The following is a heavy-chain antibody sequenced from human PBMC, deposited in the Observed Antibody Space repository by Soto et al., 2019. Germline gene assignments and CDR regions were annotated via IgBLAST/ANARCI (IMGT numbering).Heavy chain of an antibody. V-gene: IGHV3-15*01. J-gene: IGHJ3*02. D-gene: IGHD2-15*01. Sequence: GGSLRLSCAASGFTFSNAWMSWVRQAPGKGLEWVGRIKSKTDGGTTDYAAHVKGRITISRNDSKNTWYLQMNSLKTEDTAVDYCTTTIVCSGGSCYSPNWGPVGGWDAFDIWGQGTMVTVSS. CDR1: GFTFSNAW. CDR3: TTTIVCSGGSCYSPNWGPVGGWDAFDI. CDR2: IKSKTDGGTT.